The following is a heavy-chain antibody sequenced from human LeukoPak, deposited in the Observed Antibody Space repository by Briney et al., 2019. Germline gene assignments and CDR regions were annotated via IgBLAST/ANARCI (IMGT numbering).Heavy chain of an antibody. D-gene: IGHD3-22*01. CDR1: GFIFSKYA. V-gene: IGHV3-23*01. CDR3: AEAPYYYDSSGTFDI. CDR2: ISGSGVYT. Sequence: GGSLRLSCGASGFIFSKYAMSWVRQAPGKGLEWVSAISGSGVYTYYADSVKGRFTISRDNSKNTLYLQMNSLRAEDTAVYYCAEAPYYYDSSGTFDIWGQGTMVTVSS. J-gene: IGHJ3*02.